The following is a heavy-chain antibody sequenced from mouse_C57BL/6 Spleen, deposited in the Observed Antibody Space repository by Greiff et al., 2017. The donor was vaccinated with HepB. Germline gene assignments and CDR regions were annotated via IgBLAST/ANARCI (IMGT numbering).Heavy chain of an antibody. J-gene: IGHJ1*03. Sequence: LKQPGASVKMSCKASGYTFTSYWITWVKQRPGQGLEWVGDIYPGSGSTNYNEKFKSKATLTVDTSSSTAYMQLSSLTSEDSAVYYCARSHMVRYFDVWGTGTTVTVSS. D-gene: IGHD1-1*02. V-gene: IGHV1-55*01. CDR1: GYTFTSYW. CDR3: ARSHMVRYFDV. CDR2: IYPGSGST.